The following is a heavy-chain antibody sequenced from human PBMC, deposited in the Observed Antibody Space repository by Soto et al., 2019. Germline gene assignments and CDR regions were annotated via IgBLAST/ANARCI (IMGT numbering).Heavy chain of an antibody. CDR1: SPSIISVAYY. CDR2: IYYIGSN. D-gene: IGHD6-13*01. V-gene: IGHV4-31*03. CDR3: ARDTRIAAAGTPLPRGDYYYCMDV. J-gene: IGHJ6*02. Sequence: SLTCLITSPSIISVAYYSIMSHKHPGKCLDCIVYIYYIGSNYSNPSLNSRVTISVDTSKNQFSLKLSSVTAADTAVYYCARDTRIAAAGTPLPRGDYYYCMDVWGQGTTVT.